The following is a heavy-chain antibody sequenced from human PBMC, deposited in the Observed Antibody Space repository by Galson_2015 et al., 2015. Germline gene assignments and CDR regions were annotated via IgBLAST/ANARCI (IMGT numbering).Heavy chain of an antibody. CDR1: GFTFSSYA. CDR2: ISGSGGST. D-gene: IGHD6-13*01. V-gene: IGHV3-23*01. CDR3: AKTLSIAAAGTDY. Sequence: SLRLSCAASGFTFSSYAMSWVRLAPGKGLEWVSAISGSGGSTYYADSVKGRFTISRDNSKNTLYLQMNSLRAEDTAVYYCAKTLSIAAAGTDYWGQGTLVTVSS. J-gene: IGHJ4*02.